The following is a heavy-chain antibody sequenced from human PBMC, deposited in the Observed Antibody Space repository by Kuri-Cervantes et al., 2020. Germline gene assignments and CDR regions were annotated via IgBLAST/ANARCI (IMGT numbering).Heavy chain of an antibody. CDR3: AKALYDSSGFYYYYYGMDV. CDR2: ISYDGSNK. J-gene: IGHJ6*02. V-gene: IGHV3-30*04. D-gene: IGHD3-22*01. CDR1: GFTFSSYA. Sequence: GGSLRLSCAASGFTFSSYAMHWDRQAPGKGLEWVAVISYDGSNKYYADSVKGRFTISRDNSKNTLYLQMNSLRAEDTAVYYCAKALYDSSGFYYYYYGMDVWGQGTTVTVSS.